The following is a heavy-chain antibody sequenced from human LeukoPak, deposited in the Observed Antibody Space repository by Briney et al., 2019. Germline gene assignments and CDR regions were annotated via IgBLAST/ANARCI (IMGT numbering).Heavy chain of an antibody. Sequence: SETLSLTCTVSGGSLSDYYWTWVRQLPGKGLEWIGYIHYSGSTNYNPSLKSRVTILVDMSKTQFSLKLTSVTAADTAVYYCARLGPGGHGEFDYWGQGILVTVSS. D-gene: IGHD3-10*01. CDR3: ARLGPGGHGEFDY. J-gene: IGHJ4*02. CDR2: IHYSGST. V-gene: IGHV4-59*01. CDR1: GGSLSDYY.